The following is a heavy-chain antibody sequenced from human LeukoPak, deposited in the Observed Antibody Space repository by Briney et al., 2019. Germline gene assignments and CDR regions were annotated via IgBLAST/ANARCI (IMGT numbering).Heavy chain of an antibody. CDR3: ARLSTSGSYSFDY. CDR1: GYSISSGYY. D-gene: IGHD3-10*01. V-gene: IGHV4-38-2*02. Sequence: PSETLSLTCTVSGYSISSGYYWGWIRQPPGKGLEWIGSIYHSGSTYYNPSLKSRVTISVDTSKNQFSLKLSSVTAADTAVYYCARLSTSGSYSFDYWGQGTLVTVSS. CDR2: IYHSGST. J-gene: IGHJ4*02.